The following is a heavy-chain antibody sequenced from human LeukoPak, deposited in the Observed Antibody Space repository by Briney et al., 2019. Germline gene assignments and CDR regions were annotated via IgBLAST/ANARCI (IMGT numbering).Heavy chain of an antibody. Sequence: ASVKVSCKASGYAFTGYYMHWVKQAPGPVLEWMRWIKPNSGGTNYAQKFQGRVTMTSDTSISTAYMELSRLRSDDTAVYYCAREWRITMIVVGIDYWGQGTLVTVSS. J-gene: IGHJ4*02. V-gene: IGHV1-2*02. CDR2: IKPNSGGT. CDR3: AREWRITMIVVGIDY. D-gene: IGHD3-22*01. CDR1: GYAFTGYY.